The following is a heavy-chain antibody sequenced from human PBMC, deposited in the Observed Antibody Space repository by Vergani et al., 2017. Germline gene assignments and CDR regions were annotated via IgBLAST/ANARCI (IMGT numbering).Heavy chain of an antibody. J-gene: IGHJ3*02. D-gene: IGHD6-19*01. CDR3: ARVGRSAVAGTFGAFDM. CDR2: ISASDGNT. Sequence: QLLESGGALVQPGKSLRLSCAASGFIFSSYAMTWVRQAPGKGLEWVSSISASDGNTYYADSVKGRVTISRDKSKNTLYLQMNSLRAEDTAVYYCARVGRSAVAGTFGAFDMWGQGTMVNVSS. V-gene: IGHV3-23*01. CDR1: GFIFSSYA.